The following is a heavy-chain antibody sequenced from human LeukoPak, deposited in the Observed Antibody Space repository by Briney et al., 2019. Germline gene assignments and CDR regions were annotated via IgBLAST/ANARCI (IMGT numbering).Heavy chain of an antibody. D-gene: IGHD6-6*01. CDR3: AALNIATRPWCSDY. CDR2: IYSIGNT. CDR1: GGSISSYF. Sequence: SETLSLTCTVSGGSISSYFWSWIRQPPGKGLQWIGYIYSIGNTNYNPSLKSRVTISIDTSKNQFSLKLSSVTAADTAVYYCAALNIATRPWCSDYWGQGTLVTVSS. J-gene: IGHJ4*02. V-gene: IGHV4-59*01.